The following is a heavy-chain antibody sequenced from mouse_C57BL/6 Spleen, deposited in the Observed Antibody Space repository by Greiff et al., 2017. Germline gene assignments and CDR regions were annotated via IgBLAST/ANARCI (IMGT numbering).Heavy chain of an antibody. CDR2: IDPEDGAT. J-gene: IGHJ1*03. CDR3: ARSGDYDGNWSFDV. CDR1: GFNIKDYY. V-gene: IGHV14-2*01. D-gene: IGHD2-4*01. Sequence: EVQLQQSGAELVKPGASVKLSCTASGFNIKDYYMHWVKQRTEQGLEWIGRIDPEDGATKYAPKFQGKATITADTSSNTAYLQLSSLSSEDTAVYYCARSGDYDGNWSFDVWGTGTTVTVSS.